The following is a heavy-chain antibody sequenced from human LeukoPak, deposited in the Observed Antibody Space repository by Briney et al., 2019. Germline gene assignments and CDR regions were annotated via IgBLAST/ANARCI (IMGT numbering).Heavy chain of an antibody. Sequence: SETLSLTCTVSGGSISSTSYYWGWIRQPPGKGLEWIGNIYYSGSTYYNPSLKSRVTISVDTSKNQFSLKLSSVTAADTAVYYCARVDHYDPGIDYWGQGTLVTVSS. J-gene: IGHJ4*02. CDR1: GGSISSTSYY. V-gene: IGHV4-39*07. CDR2: IYYSGST. D-gene: IGHD4-17*01. CDR3: ARVDHYDPGIDY.